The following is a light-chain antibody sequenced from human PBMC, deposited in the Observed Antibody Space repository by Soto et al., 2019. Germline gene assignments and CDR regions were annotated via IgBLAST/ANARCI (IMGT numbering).Light chain of an antibody. CDR3: QHYGRSPPSWT. V-gene: IGKV3-20*01. J-gene: IGKJ1*01. CDR1: QSVSSNY. CDR2: GAS. Sequence: ETVLTQSPGTLSLSPGERATLSCRASQSVSSNYLAWHQQKPGQAPRLLIYGASSRATGIPDRFSGSGSGTDFTLTISRLEPEDFAVYYCQHYGRSPPSWTFGQGTEVEIK.